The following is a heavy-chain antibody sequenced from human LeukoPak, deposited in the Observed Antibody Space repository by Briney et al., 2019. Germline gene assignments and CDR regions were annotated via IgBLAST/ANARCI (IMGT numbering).Heavy chain of an antibody. CDR3: ARGYYDSSRSYYYYGMDV. CDR1: GYTFTSYG. Sequence: ASVKVSCKASGYTFTSYGISWVRQAPGQGLEWMGWISAYNGNTNYAQKLQGRVTMTTDTSTSTAYMELRSLRSDDTAVYYCARGYYDSSRSYYYYGMDVWGQGTTVTVSS. J-gene: IGHJ6*02. D-gene: IGHD3-22*01. V-gene: IGHV1-18*01. CDR2: ISAYNGNT.